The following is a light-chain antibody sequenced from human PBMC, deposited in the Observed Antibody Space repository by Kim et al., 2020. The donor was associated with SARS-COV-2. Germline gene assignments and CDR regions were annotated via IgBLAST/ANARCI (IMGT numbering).Light chain of an antibody. J-gene: IGLJ3*02. Sequence: PGKTARITCGGNNIGSKSVHWYQHKPGQAPVLVIYYDSDRPSGIPERFSGSNSGNTATLTISRVEAGDEADYYCQVWDSSSDHRVFGGGTQLTVL. CDR1: NIGSKS. CDR2: YDS. V-gene: IGLV3-21*04. CDR3: QVWDSSSDHRV.